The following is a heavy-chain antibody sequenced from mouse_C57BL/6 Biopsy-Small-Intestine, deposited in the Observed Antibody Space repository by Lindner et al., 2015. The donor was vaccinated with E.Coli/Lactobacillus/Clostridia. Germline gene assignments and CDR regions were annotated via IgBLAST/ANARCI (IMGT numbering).Heavy chain of an antibody. CDR2: IIPIIGTA. D-gene: IGHD1-1*01. J-gene: IGHJ3*01. Sequence: SVKVSCKASGGTFSSYTINWVRQAPGQGLEWMGGIIPIIGTANYAQRFQGRVTITADTLTSTAYMELSSLRSEDTAVYYCARDIVVAPAANGAFDIWGQGTMVTVSS. CDR1: GGTFSSYT. V-gene: IGHV1-55*01. CDR3: ARDIVVAPAANGAFDI.